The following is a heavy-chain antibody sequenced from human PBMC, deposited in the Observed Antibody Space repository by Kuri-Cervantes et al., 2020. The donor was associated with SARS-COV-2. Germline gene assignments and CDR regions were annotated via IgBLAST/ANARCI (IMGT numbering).Heavy chain of an antibody. CDR2: IRYDGSNK. D-gene: IGHD6-13*01. V-gene: IGHV3-30*02. CDR3: ARGRGAGIAAAGSD. J-gene: IGHJ4*02. CDR1: GFTFSSYG. Sequence: GGSLRLSCAASGFTFSSYGMHWVRQAPGKGLEWVAFIRYDGSNKYYADSVKGRFTISRDNSKNTLYLQMNSLRAEDTAVYYCARGRGAGIAAAGSDWGQGTLVTVSS.